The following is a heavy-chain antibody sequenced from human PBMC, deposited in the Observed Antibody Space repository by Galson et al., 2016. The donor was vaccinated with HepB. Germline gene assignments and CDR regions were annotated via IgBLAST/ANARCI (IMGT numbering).Heavy chain of an antibody. CDR1: GFTFNRRG. CDR2: DSMDGRRK. D-gene: IGHD2/OR15-2a*01. V-gene: IGHV3-30*18. Sequence: SLRLSCAASGFTFNRRGMHWVRQAPGKGLEWVAADSMDGRRKFYADSVKGRFTISRDNSNNMLFLQMSSLRVDDTAVYYCAKSHEYCPPVGCSVDSWGQGTLVSVSS. CDR3: AKSHEYCPPVGCSVDS. J-gene: IGHJ4*02.